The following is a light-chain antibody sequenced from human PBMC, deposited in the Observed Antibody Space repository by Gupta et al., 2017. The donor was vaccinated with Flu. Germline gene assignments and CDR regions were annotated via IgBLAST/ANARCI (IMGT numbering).Light chain of an antibody. V-gene: IGKV1-5*01. J-gene: IGKJ1*01. CDR1: QSISSW. CDR2: QAS. CDR3: QQYTNYWT. Sequence: DIQITQSPSTLSASVGDRVTITCRARQSISSWLAWYQQKAGKVPKLLIYQASTGASGVPSRFTGSGSGTEFTLTISCLQSDDFAIYFCQQYTNYWTFGEGTKVEIK.